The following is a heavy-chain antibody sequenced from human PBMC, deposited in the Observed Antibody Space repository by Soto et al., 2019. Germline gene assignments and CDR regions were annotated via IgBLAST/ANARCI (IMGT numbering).Heavy chain of an antibody. CDR1: GGTFSSYA. CDR2: IIPIFGTA. CDR3: ARESRYCSGGSCYFLPGIDY. Sequence: QVQLVQSGAEVKKPGSSVKVSCKASGGTFSSYAISWVRQAPGQGLEWMGGIIPIFGTANYAQKFQGRVTITADEATSTGYRELSSLRSGDTAVYYCARESRYCSGGSCYFLPGIDYWGQGTLVTVSS. J-gene: IGHJ4*02. V-gene: IGHV1-69*12. D-gene: IGHD2-15*01.